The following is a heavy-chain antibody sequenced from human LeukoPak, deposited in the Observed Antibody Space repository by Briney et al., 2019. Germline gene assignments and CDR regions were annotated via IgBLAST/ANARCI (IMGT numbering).Heavy chain of an antibody. V-gene: IGHV1-2*02. CDR2: INPNSGGT. CDR1: GYTFTGYY. D-gene: IGHD4-17*01. CDR3: AAARPGRDYGDYYFDY. Sequence: GASVKVSCKASGYTFTGYYMHWVRQAPGQGLEWMGWINPNSGGTNYAQKFQERVTITRDMSTSTAYMELSSLRSEDTAVYYCAAARPGRDYGDYYFDYWGQGTLVTVSS. J-gene: IGHJ4*02.